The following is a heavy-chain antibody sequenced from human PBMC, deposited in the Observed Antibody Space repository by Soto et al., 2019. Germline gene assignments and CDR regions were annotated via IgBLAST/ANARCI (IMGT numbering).Heavy chain of an antibody. CDR1: GVDFRSYE. Sequence: GGSLRLSCVASGVDFRSYEMNWVRQAPGKGLEWVSNIRANDESIYYADSVKGRVSVSRDNAKHSLFLEMNSLRVDDTAVYYCARETLRDAIDIWGQGTMVTVSS. CDR2: IRANDESI. J-gene: IGHJ3*02. V-gene: IGHV3-48*03. CDR3: ARETLRDAIDI.